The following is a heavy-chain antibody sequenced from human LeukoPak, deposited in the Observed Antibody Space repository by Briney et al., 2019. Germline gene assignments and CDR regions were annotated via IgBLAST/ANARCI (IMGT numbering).Heavy chain of an antibody. D-gene: IGHD3-10*01. J-gene: IGHJ6*02. Sequence: EGSLRLSCAASGFTFSSYWMSWVRQAPGKGLEWVANIKQDGSEKYYVDSVKGRFTISRDNAKNSLYLQMNSLRAEDTAVYYCARDRITMVRGVIGYYYYGMDVWGQGTTVTVSS. CDR1: GFTFSSYW. V-gene: IGHV3-7*01. CDR3: ARDRITMVRGVIGYYYYGMDV. CDR2: IKQDGSEK.